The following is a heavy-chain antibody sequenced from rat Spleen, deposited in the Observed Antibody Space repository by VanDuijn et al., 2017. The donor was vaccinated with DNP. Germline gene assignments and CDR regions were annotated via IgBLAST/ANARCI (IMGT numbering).Heavy chain of an antibody. CDR3: ARHKNFGGYVDY. Sequence: QVQLKESGPGLVQPSQTLSLTCTVSGFSLTSYNVHWVRQPTGKGLEWMGMIWTGGSTDYNSTLKSRLSISRDTSKSQVLLKMNSLQPEDTGTYYCARHKNFGGYVDYWGQGVMVTVSS. V-gene: IGHV2-30*01. CDR2: IWTGGST. CDR1: GFSLTSYN. D-gene: IGHD1-11*01. J-gene: IGHJ2*01.